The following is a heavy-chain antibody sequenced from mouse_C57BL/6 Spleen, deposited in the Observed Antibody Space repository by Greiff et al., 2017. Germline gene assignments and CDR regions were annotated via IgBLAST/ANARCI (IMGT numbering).Heavy chain of an antibody. J-gene: IGHJ3*01. CDR2: IRNKANGYTT. CDR1: GITFTDYY. V-gene: IGHV7-3*01. CDR3: ARYGDYGSSSLFAY. Sequence: EVKLVESGGGLVQPGGSLSLSCAASGITFTDYYMSWVRQPPGKALEWLGFIRNKANGYTTEYSASVKGRFTISRDNSQSILYLQMNALRAEDSATYYCARYGDYGSSSLFAYWGQGTLVTVSA. D-gene: IGHD1-1*01.